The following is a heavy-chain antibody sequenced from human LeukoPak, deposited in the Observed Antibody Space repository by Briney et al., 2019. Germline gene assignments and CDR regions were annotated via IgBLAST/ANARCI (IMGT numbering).Heavy chain of an antibody. CDR1: GFTFSRYW. Sequence: GGSLRLSCAASGFTFSRYWMSWVRQAPGKGLEWVANIKQDGSEKYYVDSVKGRYTISRDNAKNSLYLQMNSLRAEDTAVYYCASVRKFYDYVWGSSPIGYWGQGTLVTVSS. V-gene: IGHV3-7*01. CDR3: ASVRKFYDYVWGSSPIGY. CDR2: IKQDGSEK. D-gene: IGHD3-16*01. J-gene: IGHJ4*02.